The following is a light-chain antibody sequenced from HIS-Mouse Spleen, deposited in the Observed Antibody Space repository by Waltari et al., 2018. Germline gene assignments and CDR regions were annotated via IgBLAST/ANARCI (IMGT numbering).Light chain of an antibody. CDR3: QQYYSYPYT. CDR1: QGNSSY. Sequence: AIRLIQSPSSFSASTGDRVSITCRTSQGNSSYLAWYQQKPGKAPKLLIYAASTLQSGVPSRFSGSGSGTDFTLTISCLQSEDFATYYCQQYYSYPYTFGQGTKLEIK. V-gene: IGKV1-8*01. J-gene: IGKJ2*01. CDR2: AAS.